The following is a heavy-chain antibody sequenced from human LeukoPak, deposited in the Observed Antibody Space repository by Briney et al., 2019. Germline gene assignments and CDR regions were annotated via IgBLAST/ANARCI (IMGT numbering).Heavy chain of an antibody. V-gene: IGHV4-39*01. D-gene: IGHD6-13*01. CDR2: IYYSGST. CDR1: GGSISSSSYY. Sequence: PSETLSLTCTVSGGSISSSSYYWGWIRQPPGKGLEWIGSIYYSGSTYYNPSLKSRVTISVDTPKNQFSLKLSSVTAADTAVYYCASDNSSSSVYWGQGTLVTVSS. J-gene: IGHJ4*02. CDR3: ASDNSSSSVY.